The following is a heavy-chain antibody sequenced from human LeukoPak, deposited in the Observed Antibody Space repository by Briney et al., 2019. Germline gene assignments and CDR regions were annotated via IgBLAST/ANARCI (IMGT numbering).Heavy chain of an antibody. CDR1: GFTFSGSA. Sequence: PGGSLRLSCAASGFTFSGSAMHWVRQASGKGVEWVCRIRSKANIYATAYAASVKGRFTISRDDSKNTASLQMNSLKTEDTAVYYCARDPGIAVAGMMFWAEYFQHWGQGTLVTVSS. V-gene: IGHV3-73*01. CDR3: ARDPGIAVAGMMFWAEYFQH. CDR2: IRSKANIYAT. D-gene: IGHD6-19*01. J-gene: IGHJ1*01.